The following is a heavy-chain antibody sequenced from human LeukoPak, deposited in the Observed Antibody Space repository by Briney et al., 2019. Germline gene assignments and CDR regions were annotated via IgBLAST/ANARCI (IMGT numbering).Heavy chain of an antibody. D-gene: IGHD3-10*01. CDR1: GFTFSSYE. V-gene: IGHV3-48*03. Sequence: GGSLRLSCAASGFTFSSYEMNWVRQAPGKGLEWVSCISSSGSTIYYADSVKGRFTISRDNAKNSLYLQMNSLRAEDTAVYYCARDTYYYGSGSYYAAPDYWGQGTLVTVSS. J-gene: IGHJ4*02. CDR2: ISSSGSTI. CDR3: ARDTYYYGSGSYYAAPDY.